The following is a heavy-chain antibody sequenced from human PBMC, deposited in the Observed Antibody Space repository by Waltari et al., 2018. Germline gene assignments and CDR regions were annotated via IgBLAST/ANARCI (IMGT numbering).Heavy chain of an antibody. Sequence: QVQLVQSGAEVKKPGSSVKVSCKASGGTFSSYAISWVRQAPGQGLEWMGGIIPILGIANYAQKFQGRVTITADKSTSTAYMELSSLRSEDTAVYYCARDGYNWNYEGSAFDIWGQGTMVTVSS. J-gene: IGHJ3*02. CDR2: IIPILGIA. V-gene: IGHV1-69*10. CDR3: ARDGYNWNYEGSAFDI. CDR1: GGTFSSYA. D-gene: IGHD1-7*01.